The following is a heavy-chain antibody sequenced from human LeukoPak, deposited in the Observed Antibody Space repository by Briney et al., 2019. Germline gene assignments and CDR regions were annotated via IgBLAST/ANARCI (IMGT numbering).Heavy chain of an antibody. J-gene: IGHJ6*02. D-gene: IGHD3-22*01. CDR1: GYSFTNYA. V-gene: IGHV1-3*04. Sequence: ASVRVSCKASGYSFTNYAFHWVRQAPGQSLEWMGWIHTGNGFTRYSQKFQGRVTITRDTSASTAYMELSSLGSEDTAVYYCARDLRRTMMLSGMDVWGQGTTVTVSS. CDR3: ARDLRRTMMLSGMDV. CDR2: IHTGNGFT.